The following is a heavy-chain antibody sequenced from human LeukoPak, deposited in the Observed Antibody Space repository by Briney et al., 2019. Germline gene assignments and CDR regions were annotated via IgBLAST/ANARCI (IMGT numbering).Heavy chain of an antibody. D-gene: IGHD1-26*01. CDR1: GASITSFY. Sequence: SETLSLTCTVSGASITSFYWSWIRQPAGKGLEWIGRLYSSGSTNYNPSLKSRVTMSGATSTNQFSLKLSSVTAADTAVYYCAREGQDGRVYFGLDVWGQGTTVTVSS. V-gene: IGHV4-4*07. CDR2: LYSSGST. J-gene: IGHJ6*02. CDR3: AREGQDGRVYFGLDV.